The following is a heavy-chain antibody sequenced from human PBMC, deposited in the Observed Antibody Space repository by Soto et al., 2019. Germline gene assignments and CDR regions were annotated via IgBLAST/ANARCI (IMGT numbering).Heavy chain of an antibody. D-gene: IGHD2-15*01. V-gene: IGHV4-34*01. CDR1: GGSFSGYY. CDR2: INHSGST. J-gene: IGHJ5*02. Sequence: QVQLQQWGAGLLKPSETLSLTCAVYGGSFSGYYWSWIRQPPGKGLEWIGEINHSGSTNYNPSLNSRVTISVDTSKYQFSLKLSSVTAADTAVYYCAGAGVVVVVAATHNWFDPWGQGTLVSVSS. CDR3: AGAGVVVVVAATHNWFDP.